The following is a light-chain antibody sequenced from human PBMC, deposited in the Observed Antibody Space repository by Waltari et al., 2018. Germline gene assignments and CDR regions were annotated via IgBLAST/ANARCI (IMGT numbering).Light chain of an antibody. CDR2: SNN. J-gene: IGLJ2*01. V-gene: IGLV1-44*01. CDR1: SSNIGSNT. CDR3: AAWDDSLNGPV. Sequence: QSVLTHPPSASGTPGRRVTISCSGSSSNIGSNTVTWYQQLPGTAPKVLIYSNNKRPSGVPDRFSGSKSGTSGSLAISGLQSEDEADYYCAAWDDSLNGPVFGGGTKLTVL.